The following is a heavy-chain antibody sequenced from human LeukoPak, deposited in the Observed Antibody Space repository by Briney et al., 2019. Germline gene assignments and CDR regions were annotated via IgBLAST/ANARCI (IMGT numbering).Heavy chain of an antibody. V-gene: IGHV4-59*01. J-gene: IGHJ3*02. D-gene: IGHD3-9*01. CDR2: IYYSGST. Sequence: SEALSLTCTVSGGSISSYYWSWIRQPPGKGLEWIGYIYYSGSTNYNPSLKSRVTISVDTSKNQFSLKLSSVTAADTAVYYCARGQLRYFDWSSYDAFDIWGQGTMVTVSS. CDR1: GGSISSYY. CDR3: ARGQLRYFDWSSYDAFDI.